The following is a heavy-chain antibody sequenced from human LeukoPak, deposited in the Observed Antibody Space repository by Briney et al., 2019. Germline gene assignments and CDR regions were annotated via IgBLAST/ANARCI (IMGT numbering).Heavy chain of an antibody. CDR2: ISSGGSTI. CDR3: ARDYYLDY. Sequence: GGSLRLSCAASGFTFSSYEMNWVRQAPGKGLEWLSYISSGGSTIYYADSVKDRFTISRDNAKNSLFLQMNSLRAEDTAVYYCARDYYLDYWGQGTLVTVSS. J-gene: IGHJ4*02. V-gene: IGHV3-48*03. CDR1: GFTFSSYE.